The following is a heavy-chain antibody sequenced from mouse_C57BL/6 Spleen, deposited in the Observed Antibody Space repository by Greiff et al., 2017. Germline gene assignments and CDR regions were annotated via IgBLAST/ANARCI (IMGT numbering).Heavy chain of an antibody. Sequence: QVQLQQSGPELVKPGASVKISCKASGYAFSSSWMNWVKQRPGKGLEWIGRIYPGDGDTNYNGKFKGKATLTADKSSSTAYMQLSSLTSEDSAVYFCARGYLDFDYWGQGTTLTVSS. D-gene: IGHD1-1*01. V-gene: IGHV1-82*01. CDR2: IYPGDGDT. CDR1: GYAFSSSW. CDR3: ARGYLDFDY. J-gene: IGHJ2*01.